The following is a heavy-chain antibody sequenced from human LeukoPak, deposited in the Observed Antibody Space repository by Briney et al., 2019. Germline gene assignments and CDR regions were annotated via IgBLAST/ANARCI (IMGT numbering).Heavy chain of an antibody. V-gene: IGHV3-30*02. CDR2: IRYDGSNK. CDR3: ANSSSWNHHFDY. CDR1: GFTFSSYG. D-gene: IGHD6-13*01. Sequence: GGSLRPSCAVSGFTFSSYGMHWVRQAPGKGLEWVAFIRYDGSNKYYADSVKGRFTISRDNSKNTLYLQMNSLRAEDTAVYYCANSSSWNHHFDYWGQGTLVTVSS. J-gene: IGHJ4*02.